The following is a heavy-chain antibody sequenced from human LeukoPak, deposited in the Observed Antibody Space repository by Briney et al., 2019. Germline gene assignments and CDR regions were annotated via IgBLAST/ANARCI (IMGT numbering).Heavy chain of an antibody. Sequence: GRSLRLSCAASGFTFSSYAMHWVRQAPGKGLEWVAVISYDGSNKYYADSVKGRFTISRDNSKNTLYLQMNSLRAEDTAVYYCARARWFGEPPVKLDYWGQGTLVTVSS. CDR3: ARARWFGEPPVKLDY. J-gene: IGHJ4*02. CDR1: GFTFSSYA. D-gene: IGHD3-10*01. V-gene: IGHV3-30-3*01. CDR2: ISYDGSNK.